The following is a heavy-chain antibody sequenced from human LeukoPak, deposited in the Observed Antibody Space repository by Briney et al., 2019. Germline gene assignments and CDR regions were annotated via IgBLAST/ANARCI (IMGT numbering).Heavy chain of an antibody. D-gene: IGHD3-10*02. V-gene: IGHV4-39*01. CDR1: GGSITSSSYY. J-gene: IGHJ6*02. Sequence: PSETLSLTCTVSGGSITSSSYYWGWIRQPPGKGLEWIGSIYYSGSTYYNPSLKSRVTISVDTSKNQFSLKLSSVTAADTAVYYCARHLVRGYVRDYYYGMDVWGQGTTVTVSS. CDR2: IYYSGST. CDR3: ARHLVRGYVRDYYYGMDV.